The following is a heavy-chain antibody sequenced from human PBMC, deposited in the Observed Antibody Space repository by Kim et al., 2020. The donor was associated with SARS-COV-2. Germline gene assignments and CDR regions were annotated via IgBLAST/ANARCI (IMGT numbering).Heavy chain of an antibody. CDR2: INTDTGNP. Sequence: ASVQVSCKASGYTFTNNAISWVRQAPGQGLEWMGWINTDTGNPTYAQALTRRFGFSVDTSVTTAYLQISSLEAEDTALYYCARVIWGPYRYTDYWGQGTLVTVSS. CDR3: ARVIWGPYRYTDY. V-gene: IGHV7-4-1*02. D-gene: IGHD3-16*02. CDR1: GYTFTNNA. J-gene: IGHJ4*02.